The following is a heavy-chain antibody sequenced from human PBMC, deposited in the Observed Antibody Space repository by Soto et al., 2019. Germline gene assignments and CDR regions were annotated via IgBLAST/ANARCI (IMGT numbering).Heavy chain of an antibody. D-gene: IGHD4-17*01. V-gene: IGHV4-59*12. CDR3: ARGLDYGDYRSYWYFDL. CDR2: IYYTGDS. Sequence: SETLSLTCTVSGDSISPYYWSWIRQPPGKGLEWIGYIYYTGDSNYNPSLKSRVTISVDKSNNQFSLKLNSVTAADTAVYYCARGLDYGDYRSYWYFDLWGRGTLVTVSS. J-gene: IGHJ2*01. CDR1: GDSISPYY.